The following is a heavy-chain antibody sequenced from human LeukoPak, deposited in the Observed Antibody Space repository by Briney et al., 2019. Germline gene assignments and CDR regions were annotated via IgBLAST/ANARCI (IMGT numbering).Heavy chain of an antibody. Sequence: ASVKVSCKASAYTFTNNYIHWVRQPPGQGLEWMGWISPDSGGTNYAQNFQGRVTMTRDTSITTAYMELDRMTSDDTALYNSTAAPAELMSFAEFSGRDYWGQGTLVIVSS. CDR2: ISPDSGGT. CDR3: TAAPAELMSFAEFSGRDY. CDR1: AYTFTNNY. D-gene: IGHD3-10*01. V-gene: IGHV1-2*02. J-gene: IGHJ4*02.